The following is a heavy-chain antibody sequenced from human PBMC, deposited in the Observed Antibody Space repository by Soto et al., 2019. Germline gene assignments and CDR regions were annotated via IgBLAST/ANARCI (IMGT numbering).Heavy chain of an antibody. CDR1: GGSISSGGYY. J-gene: IGHJ5*02. CDR3: ARGNNWFDP. V-gene: IGHV4-31*03. CDR2: IYYSGST. Sequence: SSETLSLTGTVSGGSISSGGYYWSWISQHPGKGLEWIGYIYYSGSTYYNPSLKSRVTISVDTSKNQFYLKLSSVTAADPAVYYCARGNNWFDPWGQGTLVTVSS.